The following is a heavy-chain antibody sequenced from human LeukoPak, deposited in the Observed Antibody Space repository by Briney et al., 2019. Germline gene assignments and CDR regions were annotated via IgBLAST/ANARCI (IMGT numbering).Heavy chain of an antibody. Sequence: GGSLRLSCAASGFTFSSYGMHWVRQAPGKGLEWVAVIWYDGSNKYYADSVKGRFTISRDNSENTLYLQMNSLRAEDTAVYYCARDDLSYYYDSSGSIDYWGQGTLITVSS. D-gene: IGHD3-22*01. V-gene: IGHV3-33*01. J-gene: IGHJ4*02. CDR1: GFTFSSYG. CDR2: IWYDGSNK. CDR3: ARDDLSYYYDSSGSIDY.